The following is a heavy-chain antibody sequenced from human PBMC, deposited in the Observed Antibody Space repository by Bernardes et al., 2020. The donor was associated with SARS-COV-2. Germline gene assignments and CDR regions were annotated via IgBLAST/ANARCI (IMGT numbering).Heavy chain of an antibody. D-gene: IGHD1-1*01. Sequence: SLRLSCAASGFSFDDYAMHWVRQAPGKGLEWVSGISWNSGSIGYADSVKGRFTISRDNGKNSLYLQMNSLRAEDTALYYCALLPAGNYYYYGMEVWGQGTTVTVSS. CDR2: ISWNSGSI. J-gene: IGHJ6*02. CDR1: GFSFDDYA. CDR3: ALLPAGNYYYYGMEV. V-gene: IGHV3-9*01.